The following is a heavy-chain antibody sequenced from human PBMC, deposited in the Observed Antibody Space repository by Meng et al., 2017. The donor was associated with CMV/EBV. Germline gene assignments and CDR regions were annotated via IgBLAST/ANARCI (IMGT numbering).Heavy chain of an antibody. D-gene: IGHD2-2*02. V-gene: IGHV3-21*01. CDR1: GFTFSSYS. Sequence: GESLKISCAASGFTFSSYSMNWVRQAPGKGLEWVSSISSSSSYIYYADSVKGRFTISRDNAKNSLYLQMNSLRAEDTAVYYCARDGGDCGSTSCYTHGYYGMDVWGQGTTVTVSS. J-gene: IGHJ6*02. CDR3: ARDGGDCGSTSCYTHGYYGMDV. CDR2: ISSSSSYI.